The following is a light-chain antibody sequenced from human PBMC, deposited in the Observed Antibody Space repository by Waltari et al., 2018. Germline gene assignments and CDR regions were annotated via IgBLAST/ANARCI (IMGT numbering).Light chain of an antibody. CDR2: LGS. CDR1: QSLLHSNGSNY. CDR3: MQALQTPPT. J-gene: IGKJ2*01. Sequence: DVMMTQSPLSLPVTTGEPASIPCRPSQSLLHSNGSNYLDWYVQNPGQSPQLLIYLGSDRASGVPDRISGSGSGTDFTLQISRVEAEDVGVYYCMQALQTPPTFGQGTKLEIK. V-gene: IGKV2-28*01.